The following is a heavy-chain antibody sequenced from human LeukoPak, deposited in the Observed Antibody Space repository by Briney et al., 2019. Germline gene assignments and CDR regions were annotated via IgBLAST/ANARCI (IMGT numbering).Heavy chain of an antibody. CDR3: ARDRGSGSYYSQD. D-gene: IGHD3-10*01. CDR2: IKQDGSEE. CDR1: GFTFSSFW. V-gene: IGHV3-7*01. J-gene: IGHJ4*02. Sequence: GGSLRLSCAASGFTFSSFWMTWVRQAPGKGLEWVANIKQDGSEEHYVDSVKGRSIISRDNAKNSLYLQMNSLRAEDTAVYYCARDRGSGSYYSQDWGQGTLVTVSS.